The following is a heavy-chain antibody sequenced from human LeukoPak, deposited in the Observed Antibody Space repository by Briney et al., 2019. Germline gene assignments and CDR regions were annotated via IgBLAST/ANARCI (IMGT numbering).Heavy chain of an antibody. V-gene: IGHV4-34*01. CDR2: INHSGST. Sequence: SETLSLTCAVYGGSFSGYYWSWIRQPPGKGLEWIGEINHSGSTNYNSSLKSRVTISVDTSKNQFSLKLSSVTAADTAVYYCARIGRYYYDSSGYYYRSYFDYWGQGTLVTVSS. J-gene: IGHJ4*02. D-gene: IGHD3-22*01. CDR1: GGSFSGYY. CDR3: ARIGRYYYDSSGYYYRSYFDY.